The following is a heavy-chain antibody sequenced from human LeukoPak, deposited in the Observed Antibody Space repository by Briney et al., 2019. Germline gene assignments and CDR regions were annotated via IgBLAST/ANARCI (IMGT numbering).Heavy chain of an antibody. CDR3: ARVPYCSSTSCPRGWFDP. Sequence: GGSLRLSCAASGFTFSSYWMHWVRHAPGKGLVWVSRINSDGSSTSYADSVKGRFTISRDNAKNTLYLQMNSLRAEDTAVYYCARVPYCSSTSCPRGWFDPWGQGTLVTVSS. CDR2: INSDGSST. V-gene: IGHV3-74*01. J-gene: IGHJ5*02. CDR1: GFTFSSYW. D-gene: IGHD2-2*01.